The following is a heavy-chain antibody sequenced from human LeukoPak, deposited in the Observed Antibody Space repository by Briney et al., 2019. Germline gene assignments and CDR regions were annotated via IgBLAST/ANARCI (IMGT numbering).Heavy chain of an antibody. CDR3: GRRGGSPVYAMDV. Sequence: GESLKISCKGSGYSFTSYWIGWVRQMPGKGLEWMGIIYPDDSDIRYSPSFQGQVTISADKSISTAYLQWSSLKASDTAMYYCGRRGGSPVYAMDVWGQGTTVTVSS. V-gene: IGHV5-51*01. J-gene: IGHJ6*02. CDR2: IYPDDSDI. CDR1: GYSFTSYW. D-gene: IGHD1-26*01.